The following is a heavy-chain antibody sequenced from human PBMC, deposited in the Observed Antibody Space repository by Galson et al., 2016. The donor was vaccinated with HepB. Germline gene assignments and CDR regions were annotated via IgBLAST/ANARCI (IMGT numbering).Heavy chain of an antibody. D-gene: IGHD2-15*01. J-gene: IGHJ4*02. CDR2: ISPSSSYK. Sequence: SLRLSCAASGFSFSTYTMNWVRQAPGKGLEWVSSISPSSSYKYYADSVKGRFTTSRDNAQNSLYLQMNNLRAEDTAVYYCARDGKVGGSGLGHWGQGTLVTVSS. V-gene: IGHV3-21*01. CDR3: ARDGKVGGSGLGH. CDR1: GFSFSTYT.